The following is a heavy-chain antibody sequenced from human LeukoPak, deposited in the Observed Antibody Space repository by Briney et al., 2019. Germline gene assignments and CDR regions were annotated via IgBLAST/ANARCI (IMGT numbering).Heavy chain of an antibody. CDR3: TRDRIQGDY. CDR1: GFTFGDYS. V-gene: IGHV3-49*04. D-gene: IGHD5-18*01. J-gene: IGHJ4*02. Sequence: PGGSVTLSCTASGFTFGDYSMSWVHQAPGKGREWVGFIRSKAYDCIREYAASGRGTFTISRDDSKSIAYLQMNSLKTEDTAVYYCTRDRIQGDYWGQGTLVTVSS. CDR2: IRSKAYDCIR.